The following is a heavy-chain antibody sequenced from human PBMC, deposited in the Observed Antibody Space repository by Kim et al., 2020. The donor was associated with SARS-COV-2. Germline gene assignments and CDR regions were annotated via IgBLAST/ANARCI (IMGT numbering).Heavy chain of an antibody. V-gene: IGHV3-23*01. CDR3: AKDPYSSSWYYFDY. Sequence: GGSLRLSCAASGFTFSSYAMSWVRQAPGKGLEWVSVISGSGDSTYYADSVKGRFTISRDNSKNTLYLQMNSLRAEDTAVYYCAKDPYSSSWYYFDYWGQGTLVTVSS. J-gene: IGHJ4*02. CDR1: GFTFSSYA. D-gene: IGHD6-13*01. CDR2: ISGSGDST.